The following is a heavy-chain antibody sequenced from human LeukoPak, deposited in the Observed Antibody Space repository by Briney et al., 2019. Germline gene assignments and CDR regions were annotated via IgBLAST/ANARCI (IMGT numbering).Heavy chain of an antibody. V-gene: IGHV3-21*01. D-gene: IGHD6-13*01. Sequence: PGGSLRLSCAASGFTFSSYSMNWVRQAPGKGPEWVSSISSSSSYIYYADSVKGRFTISRDNAKNSLYLQMNSLRAEDTAVYYCAGVGGTYSSSFPFDYWGQGTLVTVSS. CDR3: AGVGGTYSSSFPFDY. CDR2: ISSSSSYI. CDR1: GFTFSSYS. J-gene: IGHJ4*02.